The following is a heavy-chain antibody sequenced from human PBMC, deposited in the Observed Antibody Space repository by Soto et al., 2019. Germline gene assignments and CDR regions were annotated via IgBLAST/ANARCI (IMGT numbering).Heavy chain of an antibody. J-gene: IGHJ4*02. V-gene: IGHV1-8*02. CDR1: GYTFTSYG. Sequence: ASVKVSCKASGYTFTSYGISWVRQAPGQGLEWMGWMNPNSGNTGYAQKFQGRVTMTRNTSISTAYMELSSLTFEDTAVYYCAREVVGAVTGWGQGTLVTVSS. CDR3: AREVVGAVTG. D-gene: IGHD6-19*01. CDR2: MNPNSGNT.